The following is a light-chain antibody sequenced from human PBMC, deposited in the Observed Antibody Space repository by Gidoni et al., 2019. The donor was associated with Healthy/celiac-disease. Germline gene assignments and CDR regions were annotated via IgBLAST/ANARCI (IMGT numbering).Light chain of an antibody. CDR3: QQLNSPVT. Sequence: DIQLTQSPSFLSASVGDRVTITCRASQGISSYLAWYQQKPGKAPKLLIYAASTLQSGVPSRFSGSGSGTEFTLTISSLQPEDFATYYCQQLNSPVTFXXXTKVEIK. CDR1: QGISSY. CDR2: AAS. J-gene: IGKJ1*01. V-gene: IGKV1-9*01.